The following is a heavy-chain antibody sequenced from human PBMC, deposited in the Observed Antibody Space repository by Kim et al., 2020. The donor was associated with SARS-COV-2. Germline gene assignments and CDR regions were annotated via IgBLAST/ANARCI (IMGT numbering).Heavy chain of an antibody. V-gene: IGHV3-30*02. CDR3: AKDASHRRGYSYGFDY. Sequence: SLKGRFSISRDNSKKPLYLQMNSLRAEDTAVYYCAKDASHRRGYSYGFDYWGQGTLVTVSS. J-gene: IGHJ4*02. D-gene: IGHD5-18*01.